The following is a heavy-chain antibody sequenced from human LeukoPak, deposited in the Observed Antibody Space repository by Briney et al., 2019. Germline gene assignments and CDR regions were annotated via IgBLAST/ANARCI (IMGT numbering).Heavy chain of an antibody. D-gene: IGHD4-17*01. CDR1: GFTFSSYG. Sequence: GGSPRLSCAASGFTFSSYGMHWVRQAPGKGLEWVAVISYDGSNKYYADSVKGRFTISRDNSKNTLYLQMNSLRAEDTAVYYCATRNYGDGIDPWGQGTLVTVSS. V-gene: IGHV3-30*03. CDR2: ISYDGSNK. J-gene: IGHJ5*02. CDR3: ATRNYGDGIDP.